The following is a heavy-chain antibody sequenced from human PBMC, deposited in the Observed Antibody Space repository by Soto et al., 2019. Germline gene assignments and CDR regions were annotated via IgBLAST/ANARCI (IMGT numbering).Heavy chain of an antibody. CDR3: ARFDGMGYGGRVDY. D-gene: IGHD2-15*01. CDR2: IIPILGIA. Sequence: QVQLVQSGAEVKKPGSSVKVSCKASGGTFSSYTISWVRQAPGQGLEWMGRIIPILGIANYAQKFQGRVTITADKSTSTAYMELSSLRSEDTAVYYCARFDGMGYGGRVDYWGQGTLVTVSS. CDR1: GGTFSSYT. V-gene: IGHV1-69*02. J-gene: IGHJ4*02.